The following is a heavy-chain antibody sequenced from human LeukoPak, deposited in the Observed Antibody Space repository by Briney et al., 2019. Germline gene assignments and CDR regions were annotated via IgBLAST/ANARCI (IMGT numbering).Heavy chain of an antibody. CDR2: IGSDGTT. CDR3: GKDLHYYVAMDV. Sequence: GGSLRLSCAASGFSFSDYAMSWVRQALGKGLEWVSGIGSDGTTHHAESVKGRFAISRDNSKSTLYLQMNSLRAEDTALYYCGKDLHYYVAMDVRGQGTTVTVSS. V-gene: IGHV3-23*01. CDR1: GFSFSDYA. D-gene: IGHD3-10*02. J-gene: IGHJ6*02.